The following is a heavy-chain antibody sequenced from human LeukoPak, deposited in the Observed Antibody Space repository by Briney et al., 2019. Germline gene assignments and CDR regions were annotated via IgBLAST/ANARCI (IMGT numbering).Heavy chain of an antibody. CDR3: TKGGYYDFWSGYYTGYYFDY. J-gene: IGHJ4*02. V-gene: IGHV3-73*01. CDR1: GFTFSGSG. Sequence: GGSLRLSCATSGFTFSGSGVHWVRQASGKGLEWVGRIRNKANSYATAYAESVKGRFTISRDDSKSTAYLQMNSLKTEDTAVYYCTKGGYYDFWSGYYTGYYFDYWGQGTLVTVSS. D-gene: IGHD3-3*01. CDR2: IRNKANSYAT.